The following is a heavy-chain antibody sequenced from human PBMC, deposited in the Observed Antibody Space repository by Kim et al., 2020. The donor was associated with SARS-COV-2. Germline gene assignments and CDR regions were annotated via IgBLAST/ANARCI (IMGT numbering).Heavy chain of an antibody. D-gene: IGHD6-19*01. CDR1: GFTFSFYE. CDR3: ARGYRTGWGVTY. Sequence: GGSLRLSCAASGFTFSFYEMNWVRQAPGKGLEWVSYISSRAMNIYYADSVKGRFTISRDNAKNSLYLQMNSLRAEDTAIYYCARGYRTGWGVTYWGQG. J-gene: IGHJ4*02. V-gene: IGHV3-48*03. CDR2: ISSRAMNI.